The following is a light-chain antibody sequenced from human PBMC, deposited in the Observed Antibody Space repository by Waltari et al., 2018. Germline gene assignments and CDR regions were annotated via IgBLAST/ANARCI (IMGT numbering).Light chain of an antibody. CDR1: NGDIGYYNY. CDR3: SSYAGTNTFI. J-gene: IGLJ1*01. Sequence: QAALTQPPSVSGSPGQSVTISCTGTNGDIGYYNYVSWYQQHPGKAPKVMIYDVRKRPSGVSDRFSGSKSGNTASLTISGLQAEDEADYYCSSYAGTNTFIFGAGTRLTVL. CDR2: DVR. V-gene: IGLV2-11*01.